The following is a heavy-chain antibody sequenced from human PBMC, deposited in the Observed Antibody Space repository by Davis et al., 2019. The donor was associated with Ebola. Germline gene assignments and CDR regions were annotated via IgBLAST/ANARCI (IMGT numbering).Heavy chain of an antibody. Sequence: GESLKISCAASGFTFSNFAMSWVRQAPGKGLEWVSTISGSGYATYYADSVKGRFTISRDNSKNTLYLQVNSLRAEDTAVYYCVNPLYYYDSNVTGYWGQGTLVTVSS. CDR2: ISGSGYAT. D-gene: IGHD3-22*01. CDR3: VNPLYYYDSNVTGY. J-gene: IGHJ4*02. V-gene: IGHV3-23*01. CDR1: GFTFSNFA.